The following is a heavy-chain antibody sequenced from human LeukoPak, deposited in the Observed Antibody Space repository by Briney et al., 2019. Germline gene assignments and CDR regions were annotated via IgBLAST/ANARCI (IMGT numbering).Heavy chain of an antibody. Sequence: GGSLRLSCAASGFTFSSYSMNWVRQAPGKGLEWVSSISSSSYIYYADSVKGRFTISRDNAKNSLYLQMNSLRAEDTAVYYCARVFRILWFGAYDYWGQGTLVTVSS. CDR2: ISSSSYI. J-gene: IGHJ4*02. D-gene: IGHD3-10*01. V-gene: IGHV3-21*01. CDR3: ARVFRILWFGAYDY. CDR1: GFTFSSYS.